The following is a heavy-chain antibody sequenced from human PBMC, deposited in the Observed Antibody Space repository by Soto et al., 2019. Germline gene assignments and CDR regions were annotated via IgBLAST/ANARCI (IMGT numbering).Heavy chain of an antibody. V-gene: IGHV3-30-3*01. Sequence: QVQLVESGGGVVQPGRSLRLSCAASGFTFSSYAMHWVRQAPGKGLEWVAVISYDGSNKYYADSVKGRFTISRDNSKNTLDLQMNSLRAEDTAVYYCARLPYCSGGSCTYWYFDLWGSGTLVTVS. D-gene: IGHD2-15*01. CDR2: ISYDGSNK. CDR3: ARLPYCSGGSCTYWYFDL. CDR1: GFTFSSYA. J-gene: IGHJ2*01.